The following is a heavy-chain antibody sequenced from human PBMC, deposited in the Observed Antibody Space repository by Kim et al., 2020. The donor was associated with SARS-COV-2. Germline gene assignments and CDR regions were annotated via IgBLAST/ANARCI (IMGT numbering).Heavy chain of an antibody. CDR1: GGSISSGGYY. Sequence: SETLSLTCTVSGGSISSGGYYWSWIRQHPGKGLEWIGYIYYSGSTYYNPSLKSRVTISVDTSKNQFSLKLSSVTAADTAVYYCARSHSPYSYGLGFPDYWGQGTLVTVSS. V-gene: IGHV4-31*03. D-gene: IGHD5-18*01. CDR3: ARSHSPYSYGLGFPDY. CDR2: IYYSGST. J-gene: IGHJ4*02.